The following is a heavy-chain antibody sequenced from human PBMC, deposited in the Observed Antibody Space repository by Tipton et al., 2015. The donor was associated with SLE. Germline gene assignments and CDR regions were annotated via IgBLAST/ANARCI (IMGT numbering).Heavy chain of an antibody. Sequence: TLSLTCTVSGGSISGSSYYWGWIRQPPGKGLEWIGSIYYSGTTSYNASLESRVTISKGLLSLTLRSVTAADSAVYYCARASTYAGNYYLYAMDVWGQGTTVTVSS. CDR2: IYYSGTT. V-gene: IGHV4-39*02. CDR3: ARASTYAGNYYLYAMDV. J-gene: IGHJ6*02. D-gene: IGHD3-16*01. CDR1: GGSISGSSYY.